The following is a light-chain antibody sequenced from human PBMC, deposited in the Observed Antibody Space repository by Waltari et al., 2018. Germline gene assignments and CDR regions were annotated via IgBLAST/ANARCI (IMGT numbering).Light chain of an antibody. J-gene: IGKJ2*01. V-gene: IGKV4-1*01. CDR3: QQYYSPPHT. CDR2: WAS. CDR1: QSVLYSSNNKNY. Sequence: DIVMTQSPASLAVSLGDRATINCKSSQSVLYSSNNKNYLAWYKQKPGQPPKLLIYWASTRESGVPDRFSGSGSGTDFTLTISSLQAEDVAVYYCQQYYSPPHTFGQGTKLEIK.